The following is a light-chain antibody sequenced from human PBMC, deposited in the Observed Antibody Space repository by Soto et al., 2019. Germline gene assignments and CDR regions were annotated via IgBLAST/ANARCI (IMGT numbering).Light chain of an antibody. Sequence: DIQMTQSPSTWLQFLGNKVPIISGPGKRIVGGLAGYQQKPGKALRLLFYKASSLESGAPSRFSGSGSGTEFTLTISSLQPDDFATYYCQQYNSSPWTFGQGTKVEIK. CDR2: KAS. J-gene: IGKJ1*01. CDR3: QQYNSSPWT. V-gene: IGKV1-5*03. CDR1: KRIVGG.